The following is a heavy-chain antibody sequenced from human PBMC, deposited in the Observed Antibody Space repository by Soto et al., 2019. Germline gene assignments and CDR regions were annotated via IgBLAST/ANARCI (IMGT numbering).Heavy chain of an antibody. CDR3: APHSSGSGSYYYGMDV. Sequence: QVQLVQSGAEVKKPGSSVKVSCKASGGTFSSYAISWVRQAPGQGLEWMGGIIPIFGTANYAKKFQGRVTITADESTSTAYMELSRLRSEDTAVYYCAPHSSGSGSYYYGMDVWGPGPTVTVSS. D-gene: IGHD6-19*01. J-gene: IGHJ6*02. CDR2: IIPIFGTA. V-gene: IGHV1-69*12. CDR1: GGTFSSYA.